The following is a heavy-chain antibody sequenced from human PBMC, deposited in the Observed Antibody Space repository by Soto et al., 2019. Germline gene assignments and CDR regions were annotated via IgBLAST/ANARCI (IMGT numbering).Heavy chain of an antibody. CDR2: IYHSGST. J-gene: IGHJ4*02. V-gene: IGHV4-4*02. CDR3: ARDGKIRWSH. D-gene: IGHD4-17*01. Sequence: QVQLQESGPGLVKPSGTLSLTCAVSGGSISSSNWWSWVRQPPGKGLEWIGEIYHSGSTNYNPSLNSRVTISVDKSKNQFSLTLISVTAADTAVYYCARDGKIRWSHWGQGTLVTVSS. CDR1: GGSISSSNW.